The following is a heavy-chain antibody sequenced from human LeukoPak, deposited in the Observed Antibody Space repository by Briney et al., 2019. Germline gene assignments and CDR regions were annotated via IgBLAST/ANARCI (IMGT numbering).Heavy chain of an antibody. D-gene: IGHD7-27*01. CDR1: GFTFSSYA. CDR3: ARPRSDWGAFDI. V-gene: IGHV3-23*01. J-gene: IGHJ3*02. Sequence: GGSLRLSCAASGFTFSSYAMSWVRQAPGKGLEWVSAISGSGGSTYYADSVKGRFTISRDDAKNSLYLQMNSLRAEATAVYYCARPRSDWGAFDIWGQGTMVTVSS. CDR2: ISGSGGST.